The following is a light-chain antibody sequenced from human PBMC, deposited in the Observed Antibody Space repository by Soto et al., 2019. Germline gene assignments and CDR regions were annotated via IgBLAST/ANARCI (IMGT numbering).Light chain of an antibody. CDR3: QKYNSAPWT. CDR1: QDIRNN. Sequence: DIQVTQSPSSLSASVGDRVTITCRASQDIRNNLAWFQQRPGKVPELLIYSASTLQSGVPSRFSGSGSGTDFTLTITSLQPEDVATYYCQKYNSAPWTFGQGTKVEIK. V-gene: IGKV1-27*01. J-gene: IGKJ1*01. CDR2: SAS.